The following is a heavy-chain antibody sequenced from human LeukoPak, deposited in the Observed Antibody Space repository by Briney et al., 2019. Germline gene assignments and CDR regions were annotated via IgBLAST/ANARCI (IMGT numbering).Heavy chain of an antibody. CDR3: AKGGDGYDFWSGYQTDYYYYYMDV. D-gene: IGHD3/OR15-3a*01. Sequence: PGGSLRLSCEGPGFSLSAYNMNWVRQAPGKGLEWVAFIRYDGSNKYYADSVKGRFTISRDNSKNTLYLQLNSLRAEDTAVYYCAKGGDGYDFWSGYQTDYYYYYMDVWGKGTTVTVSS. CDR2: IRYDGSNK. CDR1: GFSLSAYN. V-gene: IGHV3-30*02. J-gene: IGHJ6*03.